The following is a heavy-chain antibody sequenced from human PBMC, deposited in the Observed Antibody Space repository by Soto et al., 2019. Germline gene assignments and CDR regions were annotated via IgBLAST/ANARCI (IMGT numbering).Heavy chain of an antibody. J-gene: IGHJ4*02. Sequence: SETLSLTCTVSGGSISSGGYYWSWIRQHPGKGLEWIGYIYYSGSTYYNPSLKSRVTISVDTSKNQFSLKLSSVTAADTAVYYCARGFYDFWSGYHTYHLAYWGQGTLVTVSS. V-gene: IGHV4-31*03. CDR3: ARGFYDFWSGYHTYHLAY. CDR1: GGSISSGGYY. CDR2: IYYSGST. D-gene: IGHD3-3*01.